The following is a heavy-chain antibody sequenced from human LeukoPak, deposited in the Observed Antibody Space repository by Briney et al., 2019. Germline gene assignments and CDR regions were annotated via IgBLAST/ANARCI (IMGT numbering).Heavy chain of an antibody. Sequence: ASVKVSCKASGYTFHSYGISWVRQAPGQGLEWMDWISAYNGNTNYAHNLQGRVTMTTDTSTSTDYMELRSLISDDTAVYYGARGSAYGSESLNWFDPWGQGTLVTVSS. V-gene: IGHV1-18*01. J-gene: IGHJ5*02. D-gene: IGHD3-10*01. CDR3: ARGSAYGSESLNWFDP. CDR2: ISAYNGNT. CDR1: GYTFHSYG.